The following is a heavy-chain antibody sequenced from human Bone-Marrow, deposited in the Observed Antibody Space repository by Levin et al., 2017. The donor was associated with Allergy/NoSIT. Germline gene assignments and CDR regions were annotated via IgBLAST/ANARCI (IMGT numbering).Heavy chain of an antibody. CDR1: GFTFSSYS. J-gene: IGHJ4*02. CDR3: ARTLYGSGERHDY. D-gene: IGHD3-10*01. V-gene: IGHV3-21*01. CDR2: ISSSSSYI. Sequence: GESLKISCAASGFTFSSYSMNWVRQAPGKGLEWVSSISSSSSYIYYADSVKGRFTISRDNAKNSLYLQMNSLRAEDTAVYYCARTLYGSGERHDYWGQGTLVTVSS.